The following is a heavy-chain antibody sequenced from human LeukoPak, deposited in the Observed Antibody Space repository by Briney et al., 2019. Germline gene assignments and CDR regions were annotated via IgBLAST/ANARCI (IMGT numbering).Heavy chain of an antibody. CDR1: GGSIRSSSYY. V-gene: IGHV4-39*01. Sequence: SETLSLTCTVSGGSIRSSSYYWGWIRQPPGKGLEWIGSIYYSGSTYYNASLKSRGTISVDTSKNQFSLKLNSVTAADTAVYFCARQVVAVAGTDYFDYWGQGTLVTVSS. J-gene: IGHJ4*02. CDR3: ARQVVAVAGTDYFDY. D-gene: IGHD6-19*01. CDR2: IYYSGST.